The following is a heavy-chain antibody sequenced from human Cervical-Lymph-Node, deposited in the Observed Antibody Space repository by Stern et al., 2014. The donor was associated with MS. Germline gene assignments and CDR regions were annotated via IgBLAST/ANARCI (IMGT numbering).Heavy chain of an antibody. CDR1: GYIFTAYA. Sequence: QVQLVQSGSELKKPGASVNVSCTAAGYIFTAYAMNWVRPAPGQGLEWMGWINTKTGNPTYAQGFTGRFVFSLDTSVSKAFLQINSLKAEDTAVYYCARGSDGAAMPYWGQGSLVTVSS. CDR2: INTKTGNP. V-gene: IGHV7-4-1*02. CDR3: ARGSDGAAMPY. D-gene: IGHD3-16*01. J-gene: IGHJ4*02.